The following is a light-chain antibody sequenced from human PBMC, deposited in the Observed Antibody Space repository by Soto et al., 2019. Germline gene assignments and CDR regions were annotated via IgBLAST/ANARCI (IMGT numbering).Light chain of an antibody. CDR1: QSMSDS. V-gene: IGKV1-39*01. CDR3: QQSYSNSYT. J-gene: IGKJ2*01. Sequence: DIQLTQSPSSLSASVGDRVTISCRASQSMSDSLNWYQQKSGKAPKLLIYSGSTLETGVPSRFSGSGSGTDFTLTISSPQPEDFGTYFCQQSYSNSYTFGQGTTLEIK. CDR2: SGS.